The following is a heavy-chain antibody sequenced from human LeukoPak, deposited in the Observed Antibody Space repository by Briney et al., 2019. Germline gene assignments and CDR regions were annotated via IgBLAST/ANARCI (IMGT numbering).Heavy chain of an antibody. D-gene: IGHD2-15*01. CDR1: GGSISSSSDY. Sequence: SETLSLTCTVSGGSISSSSDYWGWIRQPPGKGLEWIGSIYYSGSTYYNPSLKIRVTISVDTSKNQFSLKLSSVTAADTAVYYCASPKYCSGGSCYSGWYFDLWGRGTLVTVSS. V-gene: IGHV4-39*01. J-gene: IGHJ2*01. CDR3: ASPKYCSGGSCYSGWYFDL. CDR2: IYYSGST.